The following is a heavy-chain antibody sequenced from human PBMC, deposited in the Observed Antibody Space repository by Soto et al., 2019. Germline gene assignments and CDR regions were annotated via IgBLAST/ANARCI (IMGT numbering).Heavy chain of an antibody. V-gene: IGHV3-9*01. Sequence: ESGGGLVQPGRSLRLSCAASGFTFDDYAMHWVRQAPGKGLEWVSGISWNSGSIGYADSVKGRFTISRDNAKNSLYLQVNSLRAEDTALYYCAKGGQLLSEGGGYWGQGTLVTVSS. CDR1: GFTFDDYA. D-gene: IGHD2-2*01. CDR2: ISWNSGSI. J-gene: IGHJ4*02. CDR3: AKGGQLLSEGGGY.